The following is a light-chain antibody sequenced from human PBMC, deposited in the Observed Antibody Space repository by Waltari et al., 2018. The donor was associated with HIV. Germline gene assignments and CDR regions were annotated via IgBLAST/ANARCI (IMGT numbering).Light chain of an antibody. CDR2: KAS. CDR3: QHNDSYPPA. J-gene: IGKJ1*01. Sequence: IQMTQSPSTLSASVRDRVPLTCHASQSISSWLALYQQKPGKAPKPLLYKASTLESGGPSRFSGSGSRTEFTLTTSSLQPDDSATYYCQHNDSYPPAFGQGTKVEIK. CDR1: QSISSW. V-gene: IGKV1-5*03.